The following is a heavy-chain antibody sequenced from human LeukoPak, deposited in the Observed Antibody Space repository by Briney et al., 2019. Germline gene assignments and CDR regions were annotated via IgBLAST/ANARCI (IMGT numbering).Heavy chain of an antibody. CDR3: ARFRTAMQLWKGYYFDY. CDR2: IKQDGREK. J-gene: IGHJ4*02. CDR1: GFTFSRYW. V-gene: IGHV3-7*01. D-gene: IGHD5-18*01. Sequence: GGSLRLSCAASGFTFSRYWMSWVRQAPGKGLEWVANIKQDGREKYYVDSVKGRFTISRDNAKNSLYLQMSSLRAEDTAVYYCARFRTAMQLWKGYYFDYWGQGTLVTVSS.